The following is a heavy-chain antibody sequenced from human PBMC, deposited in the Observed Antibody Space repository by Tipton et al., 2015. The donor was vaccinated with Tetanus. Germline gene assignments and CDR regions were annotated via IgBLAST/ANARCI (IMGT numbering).Heavy chain of an antibody. J-gene: IGHJ5*01. CDR3: ARRGEARANWFDS. CDR1: GFSFNNFG. Sequence: SLRLSCAGSGFSFNNFGMNWVRQAPGKGLEWVSYISYSSTSKYYADSVKGRFAISRDNAKNSLYLQMNTLRDDDTAVYYCARRGEARANWFDSWGQGTLVTVSS. D-gene: IGHD2-21*01. CDR2: ISYSSTSK. V-gene: IGHV3-48*02.